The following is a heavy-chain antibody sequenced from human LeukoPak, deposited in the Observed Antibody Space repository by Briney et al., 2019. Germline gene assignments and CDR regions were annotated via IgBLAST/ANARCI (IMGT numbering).Heavy chain of an antibody. J-gene: IGHJ4*02. CDR2: IYYSGST. V-gene: IGHV4-39*07. CDR1: GGSISSSSYF. Sequence: YPSETLSLTCTVSGGSISSSSYFWVWIRQPPGKGLEWIGSIYYSGSTYYNPSLKSRVTISVDTSKNQFSLKLSSVTAADTAVYYCARDRQQLVRGDHFDYWGQGTLVTVSS. D-gene: IGHD6-13*01. CDR3: ARDRQQLVRGDHFDY.